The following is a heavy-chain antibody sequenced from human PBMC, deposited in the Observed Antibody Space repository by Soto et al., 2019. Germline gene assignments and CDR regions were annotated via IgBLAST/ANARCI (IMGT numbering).Heavy chain of an antibody. CDR1: GFTFSSYA. J-gene: IGHJ4*02. CDR2: ISYDGSNK. D-gene: IGHD3-10*01. Sequence: QVQLVESGGGVVQPGRSLRLSCAASGFTFSSYAMHWVRQAPGKGLEWVAVISYDGSNKYYADSVKGRFTISRDNSKNTLYLQMNSLRAEDTAVYYCARDTRRYYGSGSYGLDYWGQGTLVTVSS. CDR3: ARDTRRYYGSGSYGLDY. V-gene: IGHV3-30-3*01.